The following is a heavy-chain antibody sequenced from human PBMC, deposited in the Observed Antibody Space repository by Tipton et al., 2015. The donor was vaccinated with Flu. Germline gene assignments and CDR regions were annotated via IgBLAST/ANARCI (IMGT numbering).Heavy chain of an antibody. CDR2: IYYSGST. CDR1: GGFISSFY. CDR3: ASGGGNALSHNYFDF. V-gene: IGHV4-59*01. D-gene: IGHD2-15*01. Sequence: GLVKPSETLSLTCTVSGGFISSFYWSWIRQPPGKGLEWIGYIYYSGSTNYNPSLNSRVTITIDASKNQFSLKLSSVTAADTAVYYCASGGGNALSHNYFDFWGQGSLVTVSP. J-gene: IGHJ4*02.